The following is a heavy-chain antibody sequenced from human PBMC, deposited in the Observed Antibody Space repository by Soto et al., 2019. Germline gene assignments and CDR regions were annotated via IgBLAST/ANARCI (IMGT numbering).Heavy chain of an antibody. Sequence: GGSLRLSCAASGFTFSSYXMSXXRQAPGKGLEWVSRIRGSGGSTYYADSVKGRFTISRDNSKNTLYLQMNSLRAEDTAVYYCAKDYDYSNYYFDYWGQGTLVTVSS. V-gene: IGHV3-23*01. CDR2: IRGSGGST. D-gene: IGHD4-4*01. CDR3: AKDYDYSNYYFDY. J-gene: IGHJ4*02. CDR1: GFTFSSYX.